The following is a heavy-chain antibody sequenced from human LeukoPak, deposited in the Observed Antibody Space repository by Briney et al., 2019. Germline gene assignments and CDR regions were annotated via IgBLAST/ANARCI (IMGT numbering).Heavy chain of an antibody. V-gene: IGHV3-53*01. J-gene: IGHJ4*02. CDR3: ARELAARRYFDY. CDR2: IYSGGST. CDR1: GFTVSSNY. Sequence: GGSLRLSCAASGFTVSSNYMSWVRQAPGKGLEWVSVIYSGGSTYYADSVKGRFTISRDNSKNTLYLQMNSLRAEDTAVYYCARELAARRYFDYWGQGTLVTVSS. D-gene: IGHD6-6*01.